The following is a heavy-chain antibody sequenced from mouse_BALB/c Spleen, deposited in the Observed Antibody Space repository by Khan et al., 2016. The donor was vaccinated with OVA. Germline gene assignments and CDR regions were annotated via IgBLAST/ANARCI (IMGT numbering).Heavy chain of an antibody. CDR2: ISGGSSTI. Sequence: EVELVESGGGLVQPGGTRNLTCAATGYSFSNFGMHWFRQAPEKGLEWVASISGGSSTIYYADTVKGRFTMCRDNPKNTPFLQMTSQRSEDTATEYCVRAYYGSSYVAYWGQGTLVTVSA. D-gene: IGHD1-1*01. J-gene: IGHJ3*01. V-gene: IGHV5-17*02. CDR1: GYSFSNFG. CDR3: VRAYYGSSYVAY.